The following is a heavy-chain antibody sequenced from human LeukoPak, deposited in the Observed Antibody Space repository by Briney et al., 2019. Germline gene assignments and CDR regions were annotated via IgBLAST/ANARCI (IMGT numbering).Heavy chain of an antibody. D-gene: IGHD2-15*01. Sequence: PGGSLRLSCAASGFTFSNAWMSWVRQAPGKGLERVGRIKSKTDRGTTDYAAPVKGRFTISRDDSKNTLYLQMNSLKTEDTAVYYCTTEGAGDDLRGIVAVVAAMDAFDIWGQGTMVTVSS. CDR2: IKSKTDRGTT. CDR3: TTEGAGDDLRGIVAVVAAMDAFDI. J-gene: IGHJ3*02. CDR1: GFTFSNAW. V-gene: IGHV3-15*01.